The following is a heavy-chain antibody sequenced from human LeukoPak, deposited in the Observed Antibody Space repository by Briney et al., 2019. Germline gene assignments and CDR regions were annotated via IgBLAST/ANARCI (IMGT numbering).Heavy chain of an antibody. J-gene: IGHJ1*01. CDR2: IYPGDSET. V-gene: IGHV5-51*01. CDR3: ARPPERSGPEFFQH. D-gene: IGHD2-15*01. CDR1: GYSLTSYW. Sequence: GESLKLSCEASGYSLTSYWIGWVRQMPGKGLEWKGIIYPGDSETTYSPSFQGQVTISANRAISTAYLQWSSLKASDTAMYYCARPPERSGPEFFQHWGQGTLVTVSS.